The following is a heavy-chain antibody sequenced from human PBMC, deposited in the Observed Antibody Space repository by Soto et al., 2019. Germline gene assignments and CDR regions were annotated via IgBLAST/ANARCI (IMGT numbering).Heavy chain of an antibody. Sequence: GESLKISCRGSGYDLNTNRFGWVRQLPGRGLEWVGIMYPGDSDTRYNPSLQGHVTLSVDVTVSTAFLQWRSLETSDTGMYFCARLPRDCNKTSCYYADHWGQGTQVTVSS. CDR2: MYPGDSDT. CDR3: ARLPRDCNKTSCYYADH. D-gene: IGHD3-3*01. J-gene: IGHJ4*02. CDR1: GYDLNTNR. V-gene: IGHV5-51*01.